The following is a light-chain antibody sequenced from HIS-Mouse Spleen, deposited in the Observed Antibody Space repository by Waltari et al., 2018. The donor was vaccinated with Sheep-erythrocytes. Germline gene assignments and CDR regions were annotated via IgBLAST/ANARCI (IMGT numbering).Light chain of an antibody. Sequence: DIVMTQSPDSLAVSLGERATINCKSSQSVLYSSNNKNYLAWYQQKPGQRAKLLIYWASTRESGVPDRFSGSGSGTDFTLTISSLQAEDVAVYYCQQYYSTLLTFGGGTKVEIK. CDR2: WAS. V-gene: IGKV4-1*01. CDR3: QQYYSTLLT. J-gene: IGKJ4*01. CDR1: QSVLYSSNNKNY.